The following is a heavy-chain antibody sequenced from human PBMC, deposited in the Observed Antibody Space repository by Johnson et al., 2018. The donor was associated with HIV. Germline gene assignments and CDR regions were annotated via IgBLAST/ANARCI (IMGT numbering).Heavy chain of an antibody. J-gene: IGHJ3*02. CDR3: ARGVHSVWAAFDI. D-gene: IGHD2-21*01. V-gene: IGHV3-30*03. CDR1: GFTFSSYG. CDR2: ISYDGSNK. Sequence: QVQLVESGGGVVQPGRSLRLSCAASGFTFSSYGMHWVRQAPGKGLEWVAVISYDGSNKYYADSVKGRFTISRDNAKNSLYLQMNSLRAEDTAVYYCARGVHSVWAAFDIWGQGTMVTVSS.